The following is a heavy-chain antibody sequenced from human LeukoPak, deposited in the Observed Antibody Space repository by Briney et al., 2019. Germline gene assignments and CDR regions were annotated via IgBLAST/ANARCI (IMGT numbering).Heavy chain of an antibody. Sequence: GGSLRLSCAASGFTFSSYWMSWVRQAPGKGLEWVANIKQDGSEKYYVDPVKGRFTISRDNAKNSLYLQMNSLRAEDTAVYYCESSTGYSSSWSNWFDPWGQGTLVTVSS. CDR2: IKQDGSEK. CDR3: ESSTGYSSSWSNWFDP. D-gene: IGHD6-13*01. V-gene: IGHV3-7*01. J-gene: IGHJ5*02. CDR1: GFTFSSYW.